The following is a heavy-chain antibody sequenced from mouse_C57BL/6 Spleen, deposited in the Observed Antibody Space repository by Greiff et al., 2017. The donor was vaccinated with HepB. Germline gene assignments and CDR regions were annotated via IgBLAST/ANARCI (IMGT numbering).Heavy chain of an antibody. CDR1: GFTFSSYA. CDR3: ARDRGNYRFAY. V-gene: IGHV5-4*01. D-gene: IGHD2-1*01. Sequence: EVKLVESGGGLVKPGGSLKLSCAASGFTFSSYAMSWVRQTPEKRLEWVATISDGGSYTYYPDNVKGRFTISRDNAKTNLYLQMSHLKSEDTAMYYCARDRGNYRFAYWGQGTIVTVSA. CDR2: ISDGGSYT. J-gene: IGHJ3*01.